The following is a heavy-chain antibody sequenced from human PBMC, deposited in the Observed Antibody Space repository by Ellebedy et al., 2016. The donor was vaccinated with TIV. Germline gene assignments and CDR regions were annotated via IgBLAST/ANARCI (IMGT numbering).Heavy chain of an antibody. D-gene: IGHD5-18*01. CDR1: RYTITAYY. CDR3: ARDRDAAMASYYYYGMDV. J-gene: IGHJ6*02. Sequence: AASVKVSCKAPRYTITAYYVHRVRQAPGQGLEWMGWISPNSCATNYARKFQGRVTMTRDTSSSTAYIEVNRLRSEDTDGYYCARDRDAAMASYYYYGMDVWGQGTTVTVAS. CDR2: ISPNSCAT. V-gene: IGHV1-2*02.